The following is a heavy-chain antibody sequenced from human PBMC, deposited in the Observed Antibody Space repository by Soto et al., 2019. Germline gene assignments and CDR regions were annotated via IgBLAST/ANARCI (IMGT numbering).Heavy chain of an antibody. CDR3: ARTRDNNINYYYALDV. CDR1: GAAVSSPPHY. V-gene: IGHV4-61*01. Sequence: SETLSLTCTVSGAAVSSPPHYWNWIRQSPGKGLEWIGFVYYSGITNYSPSLKSRVTISLDTSKDQFSLRLTSVTAADTAVYYCARTRDNNINYYYALDVWGQGTTVTVS. D-gene: IGHD1-20*01. CDR2: VYYSGIT. J-gene: IGHJ6*02.